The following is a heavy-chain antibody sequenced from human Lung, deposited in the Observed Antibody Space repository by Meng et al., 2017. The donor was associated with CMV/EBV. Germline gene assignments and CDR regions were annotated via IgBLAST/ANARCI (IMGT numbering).Heavy chain of an antibody. J-gene: IGHJ4*02. V-gene: IGHV4-39*07. Sequence: SXTXSLXCTVSGGSISSSSYYWGWIRQPPGKGLEWIGSIYYSGSTYYNPSLKSRVTISVDTSKNQFSLKLSSVTAADTAVYYCARGSLGLGAMDQLDYLGQGTLVTVSS. D-gene: IGHD1-26*01. CDR1: GGSISSSSYY. CDR3: ARGSLGLGAMDQLDY. CDR2: IYYSGST.